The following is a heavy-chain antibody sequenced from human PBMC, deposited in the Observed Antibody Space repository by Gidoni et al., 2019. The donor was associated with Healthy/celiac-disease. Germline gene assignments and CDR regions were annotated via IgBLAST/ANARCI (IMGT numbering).Heavy chain of an antibody. V-gene: IGHV3-21*01. CDR3: ARGDFWSGFPVDY. D-gene: IGHD3-3*01. Sequence: EVQLVESGGGLVKPGGSLRLSCAASGFTFSSYSMNWVRQAPGKGLEWVSSISSSSSYIYYADSVKGRFTISRDNAKNSLYLQMNSLRAEDTAVYYCARGDFWSGFPVDYWGQGTLVTVSS. J-gene: IGHJ4*02. CDR1: GFTFSSYS. CDR2: ISSSSSYI.